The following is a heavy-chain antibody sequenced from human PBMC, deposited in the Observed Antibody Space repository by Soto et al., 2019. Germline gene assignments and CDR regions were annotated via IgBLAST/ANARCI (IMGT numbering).Heavy chain of an antibody. CDR2: IIPIFGTA. D-gene: IGHD5-18*01. CDR3: ASGLRIQLWKPQWLFDY. V-gene: IGHV1-69*01. CDR1: GGTFSSYA. Sequence: QVQLVQSGAEVKKPGSSVKVSCKASGGTFSSYAISWVRQAPGQGLEWMGGIIPIFGTANYAQKFQGRVTITADESTSTADMEVSSLRSEDTAVYYCASGLRIQLWKPQWLFDYWGQGTLVTVSS. J-gene: IGHJ4*02.